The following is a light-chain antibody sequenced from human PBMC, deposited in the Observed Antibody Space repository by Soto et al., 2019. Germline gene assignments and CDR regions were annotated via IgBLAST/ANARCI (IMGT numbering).Light chain of an antibody. CDR2: LNSDGSH. CDR1: SGHSSYA. V-gene: IGLV4-69*01. CDR3: QTWGTGDV. Sequence: QSVLTQSPSASASLGASVKLTCTLSSGHSSYAIAWHQQQPEKGPRYLMKLNSDGSHSKGDGIPDRFSGSSSGAERYLTISSLQSGDEADYYCQTWGTGDVFGTGTKLTVL. J-gene: IGLJ1*01.